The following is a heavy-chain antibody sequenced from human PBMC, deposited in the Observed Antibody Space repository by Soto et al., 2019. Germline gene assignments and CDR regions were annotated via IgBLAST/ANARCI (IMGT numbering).Heavy chain of an antibody. D-gene: IGHD2-2*02. J-gene: IGHJ4*02. CDR1: GFTFSSYA. CDR3: AKVRRYCSSTSCYTPYFDY. CDR2: ISGSGGST. V-gene: IGHV3-23*01. Sequence: EVQLLESGGGLVQPGGSLRLSCAASGFTFSSYAMSWVRQAPGKGLEWVSAISGSGGSTYYADSVKGRFTISRDNSKNTLDLQMNSLRAEDTAVYYCAKVRRYCSSTSCYTPYFDYWGQGTLVTVSS.